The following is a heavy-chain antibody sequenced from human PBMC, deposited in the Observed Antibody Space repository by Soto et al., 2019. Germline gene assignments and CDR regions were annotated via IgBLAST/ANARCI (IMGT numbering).Heavy chain of an antibody. D-gene: IGHD3-3*01. CDR1: GDSVSSNSAA. V-gene: IGHV6-1*01. J-gene: IGHJ6*02. CDR3: ARGFWSGYKRYYYYGMDV. Sequence: PSQTLSLTCAISGDSVSSNSAAWNWIRQSPSRGLEWLGRTYYRSKWYNDYAVSVKSRITINPDTSKNQFSLQLNSVTPEDTAVYYCARGFWSGYKRYYYYGMDVWGQGTTVTVSS. CDR2: TYYRSKWYN.